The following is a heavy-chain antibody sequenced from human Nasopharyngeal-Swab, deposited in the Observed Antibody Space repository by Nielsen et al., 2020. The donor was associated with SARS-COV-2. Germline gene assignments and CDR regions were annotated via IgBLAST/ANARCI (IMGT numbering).Heavy chain of an antibody. CDR2: ISYDGSNK. J-gene: IGHJ4*02. CDR3: TVSPTAIEFL. D-gene: IGHD2-21*02. Sequence: GGSLRLSCAASGFTFSSYAMHWVRQAPGKGLGWVAVISYDGSNKYYADSVKGRFTISRDNSKNTLYLQMNSLKTEDTAVYYCTVSPTAIEFLWGQGTLVTVSS. V-gene: IGHV3-30-3*01. CDR1: GFTFSSYA.